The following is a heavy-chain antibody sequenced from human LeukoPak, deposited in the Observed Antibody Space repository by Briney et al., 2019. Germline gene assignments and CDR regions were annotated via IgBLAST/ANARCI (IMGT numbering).Heavy chain of an antibody. Sequence: GASVKLSFKSSVYTFTNYYIHWVRQAPGQELEGLGIINPSGGSTTYPQKFMGRVTMTRDTSTSTVYMELSSLRSEDTALYYCARDRKLYYFGSGSYYPDSTPTPGPIDYWGQGTLVTVSS. CDR1: VYTFTNYY. D-gene: IGHD3-10*01. CDR3: ARDRKLYYFGSGSYYPDSTPTPGPIDY. V-gene: IGHV1-46*01. J-gene: IGHJ4*02. CDR2: INPSGGST.